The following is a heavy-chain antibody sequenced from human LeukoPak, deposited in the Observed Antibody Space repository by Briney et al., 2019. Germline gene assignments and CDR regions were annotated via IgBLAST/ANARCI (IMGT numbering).Heavy chain of an antibody. Sequence: PGRSLRLSCAASGFTFSSYGMHWVRQAPGKGLEWVAVIWYDGSNKYYADSVKGRFTISRDNSKNTLYLQMNSLRAEDTAVYYRARASCGGDCYSFDYWGQGTLVTVSS. CDR3: ARASCGGDCYSFDY. V-gene: IGHV3-33*01. J-gene: IGHJ4*02. D-gene: IGHD2-21*02. CDR1: GFTFSSYG. CDR2: IWYDGSNK.